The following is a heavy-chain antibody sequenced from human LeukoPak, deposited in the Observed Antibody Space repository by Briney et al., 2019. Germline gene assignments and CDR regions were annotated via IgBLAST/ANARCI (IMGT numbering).Heavy chain of an antibody. V-gene: IGHV3-9*03. CDR1: GFTFDDYA. CDR2: ISWNSGSI. D-gene: IGHD6-6*01. Sequence: PGGSLRLPCAASGFTFDDYAMHWVRQAPGKGLEWVSGISWNSGSIGYADSVKGRFTISRDNAKNSLYLQMNSLRAEDMALYYCAKAKYSSSSAAPDYWGQGTLVTVSS. CDR3: AKAKYSSSSAAPDY. J-gene: IGHJ4*02.